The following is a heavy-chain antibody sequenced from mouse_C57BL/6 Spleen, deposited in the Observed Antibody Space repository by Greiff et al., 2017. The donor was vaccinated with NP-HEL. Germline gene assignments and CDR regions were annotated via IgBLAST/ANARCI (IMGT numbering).Heavy chain of an antibody. Sequence: VQLVESGPELVKPGASVKISCKASGYTFTDYYINWVKQRPGQGLEWIGWIYPGSGNTKYNEKFKGKATLTVDTSSSTAYMQLSSLTSEDSAVYFCEGYYGKSLFDYWGQGTTLTVSS. CDR2: IYPGSGNT. J-gene: IGHJ2*01. CDR1: GYTFTDYY. D-gene: IGHD2-1*01. V-gene: IGHV1-84*01. CDR3: EGYYGKSLFDY.